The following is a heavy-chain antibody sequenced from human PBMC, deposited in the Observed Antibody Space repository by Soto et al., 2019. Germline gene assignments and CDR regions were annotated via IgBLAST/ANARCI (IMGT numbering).Heavy chain of an antibody. CDR1: GYTFTSYG. CDR3: ARNPGNYDILTGYYSHPYGMDV. Sequence: ASVKVSCKASGYTFTSYGISWVRQAPGQGLEWMGWISAYNGNTNYAQKLQGRVTMTTDTSTSTAYVELRSLRSDDTAVYYCARNPGNYDILTGYYSHPYGMDVWCQGPTVTVSS. J-gene: IGHJ6*02. V-gene: IGHV1-18*01. CDR2: ISAYNGNT. D-gene: IGHD3-9*01.